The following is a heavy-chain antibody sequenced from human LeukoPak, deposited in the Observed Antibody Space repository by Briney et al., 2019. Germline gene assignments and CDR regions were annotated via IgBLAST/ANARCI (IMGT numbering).Heavy chain of an antibody. CDR3: AREDRGFDY. J-gene: IGHJ4*02. CDR1: GFTFSSYA. V-gene: IGHV3-30-3*01. CDR2: ISYDGSNK. Sequence: GRSLRLSCAASGFTFSSYAMHWVRQAPGKGLEWVAVISYDGSNKYYADSVKGRFTISRDNSKNTLYLQMNSLRAEDTAVYYCAREDRGFDYWGQGTLVTVSS.